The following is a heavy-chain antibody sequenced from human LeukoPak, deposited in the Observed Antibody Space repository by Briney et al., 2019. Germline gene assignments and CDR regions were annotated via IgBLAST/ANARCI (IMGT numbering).Heavy chain of an antibody. J-gene: IGHJ3*02. D-gene: IGHD3-9*01. Sequence: ASVKVSCKASGYTFTGYYMHWVRQAPGQGLEWMGWINPNSGGTNYAQKFQGRVTMTRDTSISTAYMELSRLRSDDTAVYYCARGTHRYFDWFDAFDIWGQGTMVTVSS. V-gene: IGHV1-2*02. CDR3: ARGTHRYFDWFDAFDI. CDR2: INPNSGGT. CDR1: GYTFTGYY.